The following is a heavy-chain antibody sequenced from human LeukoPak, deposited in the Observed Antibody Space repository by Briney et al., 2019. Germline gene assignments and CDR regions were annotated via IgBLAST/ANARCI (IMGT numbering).Heavy chain of an antibody. CDR3: AKGIAAAGLDY. CDR2: IYTSGST. D-gene: IGHD6-13*01. J-gene: IGHJ4*02. V-gene: IGHV4-4*07. Sequence: SETLSLTCTVSGGSISSYYWSWIRQPAGKGLGWIGRIYTSGSTNYNPSLKSRVTISVDKSKNQFSLKLSSVTAADTAVYYCAKGIAAAGLDYWGQGTLVTVSS. CDR1: GGSISSYY.